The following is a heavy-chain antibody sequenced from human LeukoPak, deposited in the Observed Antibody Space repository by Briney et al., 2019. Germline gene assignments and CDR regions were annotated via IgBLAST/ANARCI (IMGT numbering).Heavy chain of an antibody. Sequence: ASVKVSCKASGYTFTSYGISWVRQAPGQGLEWMGWINAYNGNTNYAQKLQGRVTMTTDTSTSTAYMELRSLRSDDTAVYYCARDSVVVVPAATMSNYYGMDVWGQGTTVTVSS. J-gene: IGHJ6*02. CDR2: INAYNGNT. D-gene: IGHD2-2*01. V-gene: IGHV1-18*01. CDR3: ARDSVVVVPAATMSNYYGMDV. CDR1: GYTFTSYG.